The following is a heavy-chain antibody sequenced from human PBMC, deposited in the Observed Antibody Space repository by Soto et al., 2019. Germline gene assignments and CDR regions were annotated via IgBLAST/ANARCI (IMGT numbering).Heavy chain of an antibody. CDR1: GFGFDEYG. D-gene: IGHD4-17*01. CDR3: ARDHRWGYQYGDYGDS. J-gene: IGHJ4*02. Sequence: EVYLVESGGGVVRPGGSLRLSCAASGFGFDEYGMSWVRQGPGKGLEWVAGINRHGDSTGYADSVKGRFTISRDNAKNXLYLQLNGLRAEDTAFYYFARDHRWGYQYGDYGDSWGQGTLVTVSS. V-gene: IGHV3-20*04. CDR2: INRHGDST.